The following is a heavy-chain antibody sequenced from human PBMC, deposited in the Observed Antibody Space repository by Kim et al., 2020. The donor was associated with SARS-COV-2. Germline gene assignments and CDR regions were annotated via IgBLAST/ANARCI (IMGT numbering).Heavy chain of an antibody. Sequence: SGGSTYYADSGKGRFTTSRDNSKNTLYLQMNSVLAEDTALYYCAKTFDYWGQGTLVTVSS. V-gene: IGHV3-23*01. CDR3: AKTFDY. J-gene: IGHJ4*02. CDR2: SGGST.